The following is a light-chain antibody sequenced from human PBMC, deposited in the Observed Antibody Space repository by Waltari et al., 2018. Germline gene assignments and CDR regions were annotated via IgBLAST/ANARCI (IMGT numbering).Light chain of an antibody. Sequence: SYELTQPPSVSVSPGQTARHTCSGDALPQQYAYWYQQKPGQAPVLVIYKDSERPSGIPERFSGSSSGTTVTLTISGVQAEDEADYYCQSADSSGTYVVFGGGTKLTVL. CDR2: KDS. CDR3: QSADSSGTYVV. J-gene: IGLJ2*01. V-gene: IGLV3-25*03. CDR1: ALPQQY.